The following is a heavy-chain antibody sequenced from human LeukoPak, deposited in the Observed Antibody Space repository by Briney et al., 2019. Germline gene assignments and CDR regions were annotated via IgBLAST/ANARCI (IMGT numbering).Heavy chain of an antibody. V-gene: IGHV3-23*01. J-gene: IGHJ5*02. CDR2: ISGSGGST. Sequence: GGSLRLSCAASGFTFSSYAMSWVRQAPGKGSEWVSAISGSGGSTYYADSVKGRFTISRDNSKNTLYLQMNSLRAEDTAVYYCAIDPGNWFDPWGQGTLVTVSS. CDR3: AIDPGNWFDP. CDR1: GFTFSSYA.